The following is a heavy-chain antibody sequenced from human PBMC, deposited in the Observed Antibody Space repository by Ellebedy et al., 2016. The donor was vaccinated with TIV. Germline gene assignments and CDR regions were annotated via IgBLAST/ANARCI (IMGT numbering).Heavy chain of an antibody. CDR1: GFSVRNNH. CDR2: LNSNGRT. D-gene: IGHD2-8*01. Sequence: GESLKISCAVFGFSVRNNHMNWVRQAPGQGLEWVSLLNSNGRTYYAESVRGRFTISRDNSRNFVFLQMNSLRPEDTATYYCARDHAIKVAAPGYDAFDVWGQGTKVSVSA. V-gene: IGHV3-53*01. J-gene: IGHJ3*01. CDR3: ARDHAIKVAAPGYDAFDV.